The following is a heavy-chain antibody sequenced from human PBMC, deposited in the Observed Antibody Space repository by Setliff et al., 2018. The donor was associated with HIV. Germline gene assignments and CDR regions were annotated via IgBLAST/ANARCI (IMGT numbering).Heavy chain of an antibody. CDR1: GDLINNHN. V-gene: IGHV4-4*08. CDR3: AREVDVVTTSDAFDI. Sequence: SETLSLTCTVSGDLINNHNWNWIRQSPEKGLEWLGNIHYSGTSNYNSSLKSRIVISLDTSKKQFSLKLSSVTAADTAVYYCAREVDVVTTSDAFDIWGQGTMVTVSS. CDR2: IHYSGTS. J-gene: IGHJ3*02. D-gene: IGHD2-21*02.